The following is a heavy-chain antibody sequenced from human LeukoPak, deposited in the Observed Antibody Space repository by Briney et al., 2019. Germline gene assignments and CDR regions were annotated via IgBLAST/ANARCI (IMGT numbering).Heavy chain of an antibody. V-gene: IGHV3-53*01. J-gene: IGHJ6*03. CDR1: GFTVSSNY. D-gene: IGHD3-10*01. CDR2: IYSGGST. CDR3: ARGTGEVRNYYYYYYYMDV. Sequence: GGSLRLSCAASGFTVSSNYMSWVRQAPGKGLEWVSVIYSGGSTYYADSVKGRFTISRDNSKNTLYLQMNSLRAEDTAVYYCARGTGEVRNYYYYYYYMDVWGKGTTVTISS.